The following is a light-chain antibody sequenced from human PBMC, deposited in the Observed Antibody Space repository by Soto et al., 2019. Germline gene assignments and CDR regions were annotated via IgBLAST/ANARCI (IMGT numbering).Light chain of an antibody. CDR3: QQYGSSPWT. CDR1: QSVSSSY. J-gene: IGKJ1*01. CDR2: GAS. Sequence: EIVLTQSPGTLSLSPGDRATLSCRASQSVSSSYLAWYQQKPGQAPRLLIYGASSRATGIPDRFSGSGSGTDSTLTISRLEPEDFAVYYCQQYGSSPWTFGQGSKVEIK. V-gene: IGKV3-20*01.